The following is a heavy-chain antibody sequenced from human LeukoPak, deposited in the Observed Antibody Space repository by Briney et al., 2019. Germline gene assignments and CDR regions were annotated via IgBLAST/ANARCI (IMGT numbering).Heavy chain of an antibody. CDR2: IYYSGST. D-gene: IGHD2-15*01. Sequence: PSETLSLTCAVYGGSFSGYYWSWIRQPPGKGLEWIGYIYYSGSTNYNPSLKSRVTISVDTSKNQFSLKLSSVTAADTAVYYCARGVAQFDYWGQGTLVTVSS. CDR1: GGSFSGYY. V-gene: IGHV4-59*08. CDR3: ARGVAQFDY. J-gene: IGHJ4*02.